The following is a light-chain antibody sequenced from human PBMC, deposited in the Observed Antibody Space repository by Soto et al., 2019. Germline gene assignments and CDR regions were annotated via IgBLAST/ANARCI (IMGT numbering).Light chain of an antibody. V-gene: IGKV3-20*01. CDR3: QQYGSSQYT. CDR1: QSVSSSY. Sequence: EIVVTQSPGTLSLSPGERATLSCRASQSVSSSYLAWYQQKPGQAPRLLIYGASSRATGIPDRFSGSGSGTDVTLTISRLEPEDFALYYCQQYGSSQYTFGQGTKLEIK. CDR2: GAS. J-gene: IGKJ2*01.